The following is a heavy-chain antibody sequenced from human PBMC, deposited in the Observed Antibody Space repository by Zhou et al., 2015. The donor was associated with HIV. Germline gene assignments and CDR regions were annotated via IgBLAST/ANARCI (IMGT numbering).Heavy chain of an antibody. J-gene: IGHJ4*02. Sequence: QVQLVQSGAEVKKPGASVKISCKASGYTFTSYYMHWVRQAPGQGLEWMGIINPSGGSTIYAQKFQGRVTMTRDTSTSTVYMELSSLRSEDTAVYYCARNYYGSDSLGYWGQGTLVTVSS. CDR1: GYTFTSYY. V-gene: IGHV1-46*01. CDR3: ARNYYGSDSLGY. CDR2: INPSGGST. D-gene: IGHD3-10*01.